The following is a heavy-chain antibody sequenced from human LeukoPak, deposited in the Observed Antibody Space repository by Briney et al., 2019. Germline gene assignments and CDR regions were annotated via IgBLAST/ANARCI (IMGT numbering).Heavy chain of an antibody. CDR3: ARVGGLREYYFDY. V-gene: IGHV3-7*01. CDR1: GFTFSSYW. J-gene: IGHJ4*02. CDR2: IKQDGSEK. D-gene: IGHD2-15*01. Sequence: GGSLRLSCAASGFTFSSYWMSWVRQAPGKGLEWVANIKQDGSEKYYVDSVKGRFAISRDNAKNSLCLQMNSLRAEDTAVYYCARVGGLREYYFDYWGQGTLVTVSS.